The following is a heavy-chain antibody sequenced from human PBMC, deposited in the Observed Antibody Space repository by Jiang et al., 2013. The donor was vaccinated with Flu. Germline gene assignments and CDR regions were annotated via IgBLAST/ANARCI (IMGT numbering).Heavy chain of an antibody. CDR3: ARVPREYSGYDYFDY. D-gene: IGHD5-12*01. CDR2: INPSGGST. Sequence: EVKKPGASVKVSCKASGYTFTSYYMHWVRQAPGQGLEWMGIINPSGGSTSYAQKFQGRVTMTRDTSTSTVYMELSSLRSEDTAVYYCARVPREYSGYDYFDYWGQGTLVTVSS. CDR1: GYTFTSYY. V-gene: IGHV1-46*03. J-gene: IGHJ4*02.